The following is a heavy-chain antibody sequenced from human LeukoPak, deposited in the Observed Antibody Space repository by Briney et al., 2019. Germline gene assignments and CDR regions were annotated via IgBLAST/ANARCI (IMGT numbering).Heavy chain of an antibody. Sequence: GGSLRLSCAASGFTFSSYAMSWVRQAPGKGLEWVSAISGSGGSTYYADSVKGRFTISRDNSKNTLYLQMNSLRAEGTAVYYCAKDYSSSWYAGDNWFDPWGQGTLVTVSS. V-gene: IGHV3-23*01. D-gene: IGHD6-13*01. J-gene: IGHJ5*02. CDR1: GFTFSSYA. CDR3: AKDYSSSWYAGDNWFDP. CDR2: ISGSGGST.